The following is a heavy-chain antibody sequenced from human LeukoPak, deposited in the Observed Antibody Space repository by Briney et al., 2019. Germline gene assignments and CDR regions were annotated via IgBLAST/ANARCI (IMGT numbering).Heavy chain of an antibody. CDR2: ISYDGSNK. V-gene: IGHV3-30*18. CDR3: AKDARHYYDSRVDFDY. D-gene: IGHD3-22*01. CDR1: GFTFSSYG. J-gene: IGHJ4*02. Sequence: GGSLRLSCAASGFTFSSYGMHWVRQAPGKGLEWVAVISYDGSNKYYADSVKGRFTISRDNSKNTLYLQMNSLRAEDTAVYYCAKDARHYYDSRVDFDYWGQGTLVTVSS.